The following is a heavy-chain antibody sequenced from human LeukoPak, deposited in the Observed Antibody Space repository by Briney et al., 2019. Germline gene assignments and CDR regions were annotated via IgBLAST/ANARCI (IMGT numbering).Heavy chain of an antibody. CDR1: GGSFSGYY. Sequence: SETLSLTCAVYGGSFSGYYWSWIRQPPGKGLEWIGEINHSGSTKYNPSLKSRVTISLDTSKNQFSLKLSSVTAADTAVYYCARVAAAGTEGHNWFDPWGQGTLVTVSS. J-gene: IGHJ5*02. V-gene: IGHV4-34*01. CDR3: ARVAAAGTEGHNWFDP. CDR2: INHSGST. D-gene: IGHD6-13*01.